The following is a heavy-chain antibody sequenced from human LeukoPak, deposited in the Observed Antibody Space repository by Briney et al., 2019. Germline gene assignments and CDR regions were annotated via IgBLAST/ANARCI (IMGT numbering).Heavy chain of an antibody. CDR3: ARTHYSLDAFDI. V-gene: IGHV3-30-3*01. J-gene: IGHJ3*02. D-gene: IGHD4-11*01. CDR1: GFTFSSYA. CDR2: ISYDGSNK. Sequence: PGGSLRLSCAASGFTFSSYAMHWVRQAPGKGLEWVAVISYDGSNKYYADSVKGRFTISRDNAKNSLYLQMNSLRAEDTAVYYCARTHYSLDAFDIWGQGTMVTVSS.